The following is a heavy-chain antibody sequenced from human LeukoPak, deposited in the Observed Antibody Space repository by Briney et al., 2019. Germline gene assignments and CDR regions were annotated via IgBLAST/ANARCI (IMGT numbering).Heavy chain of an antibody. D-gene: IGHD6-19*01. CDR3: ARVASSGWYEDYYYYYMDV. CDR1: GGTFSSYT. Sequence: SVKVSCKASGGTFSSYTISWVRQAPGQGLEWMGGIIPLFGTPDYAQKFQDRLTITADKSTSTAYMELSSLRSDDTAVYYCARVASSGWYEDYYYYYMDVWGKGTTVTVSS. CDR2: IIPLFGTP. V-gene: IGHV1-69*06. J-gene: IGHJ6*03.